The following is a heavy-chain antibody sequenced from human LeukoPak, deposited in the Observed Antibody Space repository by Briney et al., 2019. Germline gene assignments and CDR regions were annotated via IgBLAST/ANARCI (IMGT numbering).Heavy chain of an antibody. CDR1: GGSISSYY. D-gene: IGHD3-16*02. Sequence: PSETLSLTCTVSGGSISSYYWSWIWQPPGKGLEWIGYIYYSGSTNYNPSLKSRVTISVDTSKNQFSLKLSSVTAADTAVYYCARYVWGSYPTFEDYWGQGTLVTVSS. V-gene: IGHV4-59*01. CDR2: IYYSGST. J-gene: IGHJ4*02. CDR3: ARYVWGSYPTFEDY.